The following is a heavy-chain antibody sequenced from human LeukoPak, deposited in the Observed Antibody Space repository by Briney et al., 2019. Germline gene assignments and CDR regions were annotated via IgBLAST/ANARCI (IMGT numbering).Heavy chain of an antibody. J-gene: IGHJ4*02. CDR1: GGSIDVVNYY. CDR3: ARERGYCSGGSCLYYFDY. D-gene: IGHD2-15*01. Sequence: PSETLSLTCAVSGGSIDVVNYYWSWFRQPPGKGLEWIGYIYHSGSTYYNPSLKSRVTISVDRSKNQFSLKLSSVTAADTAVYYCARERGYCSGGSCLYYFDYWGQGTLVTASS. CDR2: IYHSGST. V-gene: IGHV4-30-2*01.